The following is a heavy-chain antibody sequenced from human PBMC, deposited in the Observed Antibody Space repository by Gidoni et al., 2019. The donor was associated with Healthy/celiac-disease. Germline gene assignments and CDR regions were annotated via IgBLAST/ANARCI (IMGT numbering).Heavy chain of an antibody. CDR3: ARGGRYCSGGSCSRWYYYYYGMDV. CDR2: INPNSGGT. CDR1: RYTLTGYY. Sequence: QAQLVQSGAEVKKPGASVKVSCNASRYTLTGYYMHWVRQAPGQGLEWMGRINPNSGGTNYAQKCQGRVTMTRDTSISTAYMVLSRLRSDDTAVYYCARGGRYCSGGSCSRWYYYYYGMDVWGQGTTVTVSS. V-gene: IGHV1-2*06. D-gene: IGHD2-15*01. J-gene: IGHJ6*02.